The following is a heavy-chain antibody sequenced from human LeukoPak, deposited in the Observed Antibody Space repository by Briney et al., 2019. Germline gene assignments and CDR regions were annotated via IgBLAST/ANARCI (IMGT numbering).Heavy chain of an antibody. V-gene: IGHV4-39*07. CDR1: GGSISSSSYY. Sequence: PSETLSLTCTVSGGSISSSSYYWGWIRQPQGKGLEWIGSIYYSGSTYYNPSLKRRVTISVDTSKNQFSLKLSSVTAADTAVYYCARPLFRSGNYDAFDIWGQGTMVTVSS. J-gene: IGHJ3*02. CDR3: ARPLFRSGNYDAFDI. CDR2: IYYSGST. D-gene: IGHD4-23*01.